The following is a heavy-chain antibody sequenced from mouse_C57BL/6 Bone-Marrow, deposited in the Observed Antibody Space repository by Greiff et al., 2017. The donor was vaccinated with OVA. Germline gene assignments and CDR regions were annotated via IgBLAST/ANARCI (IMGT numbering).Heavy chain of an antibody. CDR1: GYSFTGYY. J-gene: IGHJ2*01. CDR2: INPSTGGT. D-gene: IGHD6-2*01. V-gene: IGHV1-42*01. Sequence: EVQLQQSGPELVKPGASVKISCKASGYSFTGYYMNWVKQSPEKSLEWLGEINPSTGGTTYNQKFKAKATLTVDKSSSTAYMQLKSLTSEDSAVYYCARSLWRGDYWGQGTTLTVSS. CDR3: ARSLWRGDY.